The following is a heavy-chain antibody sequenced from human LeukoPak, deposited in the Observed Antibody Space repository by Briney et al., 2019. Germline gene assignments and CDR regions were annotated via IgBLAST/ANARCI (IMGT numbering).Heavy chain of an antibody. V-gene: IGHV4-59*01. Sequence: SETLSLTCTVSGGSISSYYWSWIRQPPGKGLEWIGYIYYSGSTNYNPSLKSRVTISVDTSKNQFSLKLSSVTAADTAVYYCARLVYSYGYGGGPYYFDYWGQGTLVTVSS. CDR1: GGSISSYY. CDR3: ARLVYSYGYGGGPYYFDY. J-gene: IGHJ4*02. D-gene: IGHD5-18*01. CDR2: IYYSGST.